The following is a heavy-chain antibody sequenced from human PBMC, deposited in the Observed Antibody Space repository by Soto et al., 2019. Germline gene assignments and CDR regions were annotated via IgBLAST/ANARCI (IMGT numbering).Heavy chain of an antibody. CDR1: GDSISSSRFY. D-gene: IGHD2-15*01. Sequence: SVTLSLTCTVSGDSISSSRFYWGWVRQPPGKGLEWIGSIYESGTTYYNPSLKSRVTISVDTSKNEFSLRVNSLTAADTAEYFCARHGGFPGIKEWWFDPWGQGTLVTVSS. CDR2: IYESGTT. J-gene: IGHJ5*02. V-gene: IGHV4-39*01. CDR3: ARHGGFPGIKEWWFDP.